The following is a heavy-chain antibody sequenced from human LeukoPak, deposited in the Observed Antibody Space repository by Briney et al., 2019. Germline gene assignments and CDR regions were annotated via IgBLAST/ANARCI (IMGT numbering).Heavy chain of an antibody. J-gene: IGHJ4*02. Sequence: GGSLRLSCAASGFTFSSYAMNWVRQAPGKGLEWVAVISYDGSNKYYADSVKGRFTISRDDSKNTLYLQMNSLRAEDTAVYYCASDRLARSFVYWGQGTLVTVSS. CDR2: ISYDGSNK. CDR3: ASDRLARSFVY. V-gene: IGHV3-30-3*01. D-gene: IGHD6-19*01. CDR1: GFTFSSYA.